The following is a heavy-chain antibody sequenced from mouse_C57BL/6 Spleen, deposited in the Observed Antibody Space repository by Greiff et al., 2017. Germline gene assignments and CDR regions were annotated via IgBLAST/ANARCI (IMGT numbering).Heavy chain of an antibody. CDR3: AREGRWLLPAWFAY. V-gene: IGHV1-26*01. J-gene: IGHJ3*01. CDR1: GYTFTDYY. Sequence: EVQLQQSGPELVKPGASVKISCKASGYTFTDYYMNWVKQSHGKSLEWIGDINPNNGGTSYNQKFKGKATLTVDKSSSTAYMELRSLTSEDSAVYYCAREGRWLLPAWFAYWGQGTLVTVSA. D-gene: IGHD2-3*01. CDR2: INPNNGGT.